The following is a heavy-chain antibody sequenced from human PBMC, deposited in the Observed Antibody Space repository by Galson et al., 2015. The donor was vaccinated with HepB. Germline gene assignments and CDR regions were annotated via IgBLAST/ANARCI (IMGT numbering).Heavy chain of an antibody. D-gene: IGHD6-19*01. Sequence: SLRLSCAASGFTFSSYAMHWVRQAPGKGLEWVAVISSYDGNNKYYADSVKGRFTISRDNSKNMLYLQMNSPRAEDTAVYYCARDGDSSGWYNFDYWGQGTLVTVSS. J-gene: IGHJ4*02. CDR2: ISSYDGNNK. CDR1: GFTFSSYA. V-gene: IGHV3-30-3*01. CDR3: ARDGDSSGWYNFDY.